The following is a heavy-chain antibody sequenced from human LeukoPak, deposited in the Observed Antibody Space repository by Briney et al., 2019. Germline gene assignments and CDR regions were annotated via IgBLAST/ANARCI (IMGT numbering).Heavy chain of an antibody. V-gene: IGHV3-23*01. D-gene: IGHD3-22*01. Sequence: GGSLRLSCAASGFTFSTYAMSWVRQAPGKGLEWVSAISGSGVSTYYADSVKGRFTISRDNSKNTLYLQMNSLRAEDTAVYYCAREDVESDRQIGVIINWGQGTLVTVSS. CDR1: GFTFSTYA. J-gene: IGHJ4*02. CDR3: AREDVESDRQIGVIIN. CDR2: ISGSGVST.